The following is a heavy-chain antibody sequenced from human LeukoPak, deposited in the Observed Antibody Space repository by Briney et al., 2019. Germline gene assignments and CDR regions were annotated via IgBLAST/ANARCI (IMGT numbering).Heavy chain of an antibody. Sequence: ASVKVSCKASGYSSTNYGISWVRQAPGQGLEWMGWIHIYRGNTNYAQKFQGRVTMTTDTSTSTAYMELSRLRSDDTAVYYCARGPPYYDSSGYYYWGDAFDIWGQGQWSPSLQ. CDR2: IHIYRGNT. J-gene: IGHJ3*02. CDR1: GYSSTNYG. CDR3: ARGPPYYDSSGYYYWGDAFDI. V-gene: IGHV1-18*01. D-gene: IGHD3-22*01.